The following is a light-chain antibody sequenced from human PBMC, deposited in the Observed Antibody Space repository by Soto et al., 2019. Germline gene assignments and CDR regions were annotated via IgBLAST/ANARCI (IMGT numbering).Light chain of an antibody. Sequence: QSVLTQPPSVSGAPGQRVTISCTGSSSNIGAGYDVHWYQQVPGTAPKLLIYGNSNRPSGVPDRFSGSKSGASASLAITGLQAEDEADYYCQSYDNSLSGSWVFGGGTKVTVL. CDR1: SSNIGAGYD. J-gene: IGLJ3*02. CDR3: QSYDNSLSGSWV. CDR2: GNS. V-gene: IGLV1-40*01.